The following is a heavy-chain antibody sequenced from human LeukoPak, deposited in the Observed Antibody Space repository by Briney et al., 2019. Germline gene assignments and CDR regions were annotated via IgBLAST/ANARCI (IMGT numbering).Heavy chain of an antibody. D-gene: IGHD1-26*01. CDR1: NGSISSYH. J-gene: IGHJ4*02. CDR3: ARLRVSGSYLYYFDY. Sequence: SETLSLTCTVSNGSISSYHWSWVRQPPGQGLEWIGYILTSGTTNYNPSLKSRLTISVDTSKNQFTLKLSSVTAADTAVYYCARLRVSGSYLYYFDYWGQGTLVTVSS. CDR2: ILTSGTT. V-gene: IGHV4-4*09.